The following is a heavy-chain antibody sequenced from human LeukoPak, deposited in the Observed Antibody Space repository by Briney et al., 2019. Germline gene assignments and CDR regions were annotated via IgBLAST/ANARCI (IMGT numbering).Heavy chain of an antibody. Sequence: GSSVNVSFKASGGTFSSYAISWVRQAPGQGLEWMGRIIPILGIANYAQKFQGRVTITADKSTSTAYMELSSLRSEDTAVYYCARAGSGWYAINYWGQGTLVTVSS. D-gene: IGHD6-19*01. CDR3: ARAGSGWYAINY. J-gene: IGHJ4*02. CDR2: IIPILGIA. V-gene: IGHV1-69*04. CDR1: GGTFSSYA.